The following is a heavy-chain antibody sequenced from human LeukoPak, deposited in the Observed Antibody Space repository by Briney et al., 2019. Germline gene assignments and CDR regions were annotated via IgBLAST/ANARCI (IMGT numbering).Heavy chain of an antibody. CDR1: GFTFSSYW. D-gene: IGHD3-22*01. CDR3: TRVPYYYDSTGVKKYYFDY. J-gene: IGHJ4*02. V-gene: IGHV3-7*01. Sequence: GGSLRLSCAASGFTFSSYWMTWVRQAPGKGLEWVANINQDGSEKYYEDSVRGRFTISRDNAKNSLYLQMNSLRAEDTAVYYCTRVPYYYDSTGVKKYYFDYWGQGTLVTVSS. CDR2: INQDGSEK.